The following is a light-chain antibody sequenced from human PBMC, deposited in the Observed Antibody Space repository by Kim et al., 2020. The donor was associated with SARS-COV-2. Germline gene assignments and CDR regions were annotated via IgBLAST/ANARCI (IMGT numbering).Light chain of an antibody. CDR3: MQGTGWPWT. Sequence: DVVMTQSPLSLPVTLGQPASISCRSSQSLVHANGNTYLTWFQQRPGQSPRRLIYQISNRDSGVPDRFSGSGSGTDFTLKISRVEAEDVGVYYCMQGTGWPWTFGQGTKVDIK. V-gene: IGKV2-30*02. CDR1: QSLVHANGNTY. CDR2: QIS. J-gene: IGKJ1*01.